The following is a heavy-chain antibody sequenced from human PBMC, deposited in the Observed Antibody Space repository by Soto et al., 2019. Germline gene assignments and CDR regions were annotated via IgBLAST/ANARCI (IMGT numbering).Heavy chain of an antibody. Sequence: ASVKVSCKVSGYTLTELSMHWVRQAPGKGLEWMGGFDSEDGETIYAQKFQGRVTMTEDTSTDTAYMELSSLRSEDTAVYYCATYDLLPGYYTFDNWGQGTLVTVSS. CDR1: GYTLTELS. D-gene: IGHD3-9*01. CDR2: FDSEDGET. CDR3: ATYDLLPGYYTFDN. J-gene: IGHJ4*02. V-gene: IGHV1-24*01.